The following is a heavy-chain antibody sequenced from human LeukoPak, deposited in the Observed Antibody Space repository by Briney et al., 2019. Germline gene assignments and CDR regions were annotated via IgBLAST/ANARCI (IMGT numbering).Heavy chain of an antibody. V-gene: IGHV1-46*01. CDR2: INPSGGST. CDR1: GYTFTSYY. CDR3: ARGKTYDSSGYADFDY. Sequence: GASVKVSCKASGYTFTSYYMHWVRQAPGQGLEWMGIINPSGGSTSYAQKFQGRVTMTRDKSTSTVYMELSSLRSEDTAVYYCARGKTYDSSGYADFDYWGQGTLVTVSS. D-gene: IGHD3-22*01. J-gene: IGHJ4*02.